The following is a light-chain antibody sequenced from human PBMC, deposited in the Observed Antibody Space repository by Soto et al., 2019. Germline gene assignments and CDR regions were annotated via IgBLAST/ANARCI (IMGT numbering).Light chain of an antibody. CDR3: NSYTPCSTYV. Sequence: QSVLTQPASVSESPGQSITISCTGTSSDVGSSNIVSWYQHHPGKAPKLIIWAVSNRPSGVSNRFSGSKSGNTASLTISGLQAEDEADYYCNSYTPCSTYVFGPGTKLNVL. CDR2: AVS. V-gene: IGLV2-14*01. J-gene: IGLJ1*01. CDR1: SSDVGSSNI.